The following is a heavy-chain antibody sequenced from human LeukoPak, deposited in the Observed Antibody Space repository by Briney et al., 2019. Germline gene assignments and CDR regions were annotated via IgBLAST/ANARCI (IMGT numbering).Heavy chain of an antibody. V-gene: IGHV4-59*08. J-gene: IGHJ3*02. D-gene: IGHD3-16*01. CDR1: GGSISSYY. CDR3: ARLAYVHAFDI. CDR2: IYYSGST. Sequence: PSETLSLTCTVSGGSISSYYWSWLRQPPGKGLEWIGYIYYSGSTNYNPSLKRRVTISVDTSKNKFSLKLSSVTAADTAVYYCARLAYVHAFDIWGQGTMVTVSS.